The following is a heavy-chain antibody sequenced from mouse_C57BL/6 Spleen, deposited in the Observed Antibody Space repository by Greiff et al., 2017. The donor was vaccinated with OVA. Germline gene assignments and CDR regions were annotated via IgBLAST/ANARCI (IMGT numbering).Heavy chain of an antibody. CDR3: TASYYDYEDD. J-gene: IGHJ2*01. V-gene: IGHV6-3*01. CDR1: GFTFSNYW. CDR2: IRLKSDNYAT. Sequence: EVMLVESGGGLVQPGGSMKLSCVASGFTFSNYWMNWVRQSPEKGLEWVAQIRLKSDNYATHYAESVKGRFTISRDDSKSSVYLQMNNLRAEDTGIYYCTASYYDYEDDWGKGTTLTVSS. D-gene: IGHD2-4*01.